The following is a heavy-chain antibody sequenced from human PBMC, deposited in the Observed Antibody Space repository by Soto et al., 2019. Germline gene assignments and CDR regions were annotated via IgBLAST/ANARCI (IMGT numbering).Heavy chain of an antibody. CDR3: YRCTRTSSLRTFD. CDR2: IYNSGTT. V-gene: IGHV4-4*02. D-gene: IGHD2-2*01. J-gene: IGHJ4*01. CDR1: GASITGSDW. Sequence: SQTRSLTRHVSGASITGSDWWSWVRQTAEKGLVWIGEIYNSGTTNDHPSLKSRLTISVDTSKNQFSLKLSSVTAADTAVYYFYRCTRTSSLRTFD.